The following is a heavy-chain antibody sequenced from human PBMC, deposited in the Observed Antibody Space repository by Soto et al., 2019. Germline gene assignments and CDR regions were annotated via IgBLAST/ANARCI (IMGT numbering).Heavy chain of an antibody. V-gene: IGHV3-33*01. CDR1: GFSFSSYG. Sequence: PXVCLRLSCAACGFSFSSYGMHGVRQAPGKGLEWVAVIWYDGSNKYYADSVKGRFTISRDNSKNTLYLQMNSLRAEDTAVYYCARAVRGRRAYYYYGMDVWGQGTTVTVSS. J-gene: IGHJ6*02. CDR3: ARAVRGRRAYYYYGMDV. CDR2: IWYDGSNK. D-gene: IGHD2-15*01.